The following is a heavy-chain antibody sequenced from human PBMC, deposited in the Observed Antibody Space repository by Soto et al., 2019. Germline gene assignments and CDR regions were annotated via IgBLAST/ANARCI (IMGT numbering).Heavy chain of an antibody. CDR2: ISYSGTT. D-gene: IGHD5-18*01. CDR3: AREGYNFGPFDY. Sequence: TSETLSLTCTVSGGSLSSYYWSWLRRPPGMGLEWIASISYSGTTNYNSSLKSRVTISIDTSKNQFSLKFNSVTAADTAVYYCAREGYNFGPFDYWGQGALVTVSS. CDR1: GGSLSSYY. J-gene: IGHJ4*02. V-gene: IGHV4-59*01.